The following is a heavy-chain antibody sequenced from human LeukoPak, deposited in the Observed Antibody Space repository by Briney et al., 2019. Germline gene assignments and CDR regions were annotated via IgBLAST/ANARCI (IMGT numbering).Heavy chain of an antibody. CDR2: ISGSGRNT. CDR1: GFTFSSQA. CDR3: TKGTTVTQDPDY. J-gene: IGHJ4*02. Sequence: GGSLRLSCAASGFTFSSQAMSWVRQAPGKGLKWVSAISGSGRNTYYGDSVKGRFTISRDNSKNSVYLQMNSLRADDTAVYYCTKGTTVTQDPDYWGQGTLVTVSS. V-gene: IGHV3-23*01. D-gene: IGHD4-17*01.